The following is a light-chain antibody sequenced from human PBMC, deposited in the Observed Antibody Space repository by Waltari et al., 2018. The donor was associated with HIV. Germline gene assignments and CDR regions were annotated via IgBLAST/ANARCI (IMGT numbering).Light chain of an antibody. V-gene: IGLV1-44*01. CDR1: SSNIGSHT. J-gene: IGLJ2*01. CDR2: INN. CDR3: AAWDDSLNGVV. Sequence: QSVLTQPPSASGTPGQRVTISCSGSSSNIGSHTVNWYQQLPGPDPKLLIYINNQRPSGVPDRFSGSKSGTSASLAISGLQSEDEADYYCAAWDDSLNGVVFGGGTKLTVL.